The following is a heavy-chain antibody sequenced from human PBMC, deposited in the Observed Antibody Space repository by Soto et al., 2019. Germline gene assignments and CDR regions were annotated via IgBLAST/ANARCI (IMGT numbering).Heavy chain of an antibody. J-gene: IGHJ5*02. CDR3: ARLSPVGWFDP. CDR2: IYYTGST. CDR1: GGSTSTYY. Sequence: QVQLQESGPGLVKPSETLSLSCTVSGGSTSTYYWSWIRQPPGKGLEWIGYIYYTGSTNHNPSLKRRVTTSVDTSNNQFALKLSSVTAADTAVYYCARLSPVGWFDPWGQGSLVTVSS. V-gene: IGHV4-59*08. D-gene: IGHD1-26*01.